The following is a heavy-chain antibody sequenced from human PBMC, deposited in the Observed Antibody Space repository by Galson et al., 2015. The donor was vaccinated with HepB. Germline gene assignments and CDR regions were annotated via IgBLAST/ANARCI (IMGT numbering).Heavy chain of an antibody. Sequence: SLRLSCAASGFTFSSYAMSWVRQAPGKGLEWVSAISGSGGSTYYADSVKGRFTISRDNSKNTLYLQMNSLRAEDTAVYYCAKDGVYYYDSSGYYYDFDYWGQGTLVTVSS. V-gene: IGHV3-23*01. CDR1: GFTFSSYA. J-gene: IGHJ4*02. CDR3: AKDGVYYYDSSGYYYDFDY. CDR2: ISGSGGST. D-gene: IGHD3-22*01.